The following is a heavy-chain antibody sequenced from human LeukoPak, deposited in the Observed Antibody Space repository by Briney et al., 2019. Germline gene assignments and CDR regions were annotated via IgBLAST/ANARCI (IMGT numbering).Heavy chain of an antibody. D-gene: IGHD3/OR15-3a*01. V-gene: IGHV3-30-3*02. J-gene: IGHJ4*02. CDR3: AKSGGPRTGYYGNYFDS. CDR2: ISYQGNNK. CDR1: GFTFSSDA. Sequence: GSLRLSCAASGFTFSSDAMHWFRQPPGKGLEGVALISYQGNNKFYADSVKGRFTISRDNSQNTLSLQMNNLITEDTAVYYCAKSGGPRTGYYGNYFDSWGQGTLVTVSS.